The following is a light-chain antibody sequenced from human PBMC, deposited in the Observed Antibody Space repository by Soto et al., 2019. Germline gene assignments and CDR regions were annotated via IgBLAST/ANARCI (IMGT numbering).Light chain of an antibody. CDR1: SSDVGGYDY. Sequence: QPVLTQPASVSGSPGQSITISCTGTSSDVGGYDYVSWYQQHPGKAPKLLICDVSNRPSGVSNRFSGSKSGNTASLTIAGLQAEDEADYYCGSYRSSSTRYVFGTGTKLTVL. CDR2: DVS. V-gene: IGLV2-14*01. CDR3: GSYRSSSTRYV. J-gene: IGLJ1*01.